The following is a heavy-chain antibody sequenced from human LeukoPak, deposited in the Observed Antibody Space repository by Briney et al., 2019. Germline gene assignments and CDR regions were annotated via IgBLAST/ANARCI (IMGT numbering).Heavy chain of an antibody. CDR3: AKDLSTAAKYYFDY. J-gene: IGHJ4*02. CDR1: GFTFSDYA. CDR2: ISGSGGST. D-gene: IGHD2/OR15-2a*01. Sequence: SGGSLRLSCAVSGFTFSDYAMSWVRQAPGKGLEWVSSISGSGGSTYHADSVKGRFTISRDNSKNTLSLQMNSLRAEDTALYYCAKDLSTAAKYYFDYWGQGTLATVSS. V-gene: IGHV3-23*01.